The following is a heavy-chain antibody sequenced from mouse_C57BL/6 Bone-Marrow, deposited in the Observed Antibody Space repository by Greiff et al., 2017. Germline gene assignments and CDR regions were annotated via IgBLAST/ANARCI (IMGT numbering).Heavy chain of an antibody. CDR2: IVPSDSYT. CDR1: GYTFTSYW. Sequence: VQLQQPGAELVMPGASVKLSCKASGYTFTSYWMHWVKQRPGQGLEWIGEIVPSDSYTNYNQKFTGKSTLTVDKSSSTAYMQLSSLTSEDSAVYYCAREAFFFYYAMDYWGQGTSVTVSS. V-gene: IGHV1-69*01. CDR3: AREAFFFYYAMDY. J-gene: IGHJ4*01.